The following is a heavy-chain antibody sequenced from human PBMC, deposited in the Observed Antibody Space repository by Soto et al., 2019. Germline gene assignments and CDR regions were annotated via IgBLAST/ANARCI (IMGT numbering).Heavy chain of an antibody. CDR2: LYNTGST. V-gene: IGHV4-59*01. J-gene: IGHJ3*02. Sequence: PSETLYLTCPVSGGSIRGYYWSWIRQPPGKGLEWIGYLYNTGSTVYNPSFKSRVTISVDTSKNQFSLKLSSVTAADTAVYYCARVWGGALDIWGQGTMVT. CDR3: ARVWGGALDI. CDR1: GGSIRGYY. D-gene: IGHD3-10*01.